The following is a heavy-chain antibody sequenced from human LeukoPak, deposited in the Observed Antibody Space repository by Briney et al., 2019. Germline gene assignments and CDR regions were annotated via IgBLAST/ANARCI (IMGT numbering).Heavy chain of an antibody. D-gene: IGHD6-19*01. V-gene: IGHV3-30*18. CDR2: ISYDGSNK. CDR3: AKTDRAVAGKYYYYYYMDV. CDR1: GFTFSSYG. J-gene: IGHJ6*03. Sequence: QSGGSLRLSCAASGFTFSSYGMHWVRQAPGKGLEWVAVISYDGSNKYYADSVKGRFTISRDNSKNTLYLQMNSLRAEDTAVYYCAKTDRAVAGKYYYYYYMDVWGKGTTVTVSS.